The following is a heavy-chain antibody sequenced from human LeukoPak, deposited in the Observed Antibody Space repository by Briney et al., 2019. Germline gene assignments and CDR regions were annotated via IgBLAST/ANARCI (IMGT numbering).Heavy chain of an antibody. CDR3: AKDWGYCSSTSCPHTLKFDY. CDR1: GFTFSSYA. Sequence: PGGSLGLSCAASGFTFSSYAMSWIRQAPGKGLEWVSAISGSGGSTYYADSVKGRFTISRDNSKNTLYLQMNSLRAEDTAVYYCAKDWGYCSSTSCPHTLKFDYWGQGTLVTVSS. CDR2: ISGSGGST. D-gene: IGHD2-2*01. V-gene: IGHV3-23*01. J-gene: IGHJ4*02.